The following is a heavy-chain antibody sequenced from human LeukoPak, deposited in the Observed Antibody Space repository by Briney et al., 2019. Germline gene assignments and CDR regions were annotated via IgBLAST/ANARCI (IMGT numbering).Heavy chain of an antibody. CDR1: GGTFSSYA. CDR2: IIPIFGTA. Sequence: SVKVSCKASGGTFSSYAISWVRQAPGQGLEWMGGIIPIFGTANYAQEFQGRVTITTDESTSTAYMELSSLRSEDTAVYYCARSIGILRNWFDPWGQGTLVTVSS. V-gene: IGHV1-69*05. CDR3: ARSIGILRNWFDP. J-gene: IGHJ5*02. D-gene: IGHD3-3*02.